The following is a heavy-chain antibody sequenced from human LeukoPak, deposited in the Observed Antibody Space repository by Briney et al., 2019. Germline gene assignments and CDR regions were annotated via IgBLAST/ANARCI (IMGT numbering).Heavy chain of an antibody. CDR2: ISNTGDTK. CDR3: ARGLKYYYDSSGYYGGDY. CDR1: GFIFNDFY. V-gene: IGHV3-11*01. J-gene: IGHJ4*02. D-gene: IGHD3-22*01. Sequence: PGGSLRLSCAASGFIFNDFYMSWIRQAPGKGLEWISYISNTGDTKYYAASVRGRFTISRDNADNSLSLQLDSLRDEDTGIYYCARGLKYYYDSSGYYGGDYWGKGTPVTVSS.